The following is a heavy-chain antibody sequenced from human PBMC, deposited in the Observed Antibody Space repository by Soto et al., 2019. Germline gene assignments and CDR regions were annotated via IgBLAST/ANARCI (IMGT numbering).Heavy chain of an antibody. CDR3: AKEVVGNRGPFDF. D-gene: IGHD1-26*01. V-gene: IGHV3-30*02. Sequence: QVHLVESGGGVVHPGGSLRLSCAASGFTFSSFGMHWVRQAPGKGLEWVASIGYDGSVIYYADSVRGRLTISRDNSQKTLYLQMKGLRAEDTATYFCAKEVVGNRGPFDFWGQGTLVTVSS. CDR2: IGYDGSVI. J-gene: IGHJ4*02. CDR1: GFTFSSFG.